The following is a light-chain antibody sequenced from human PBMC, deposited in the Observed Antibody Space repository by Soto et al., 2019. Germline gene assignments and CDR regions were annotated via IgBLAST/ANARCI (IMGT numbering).Light chain of an antibody. V-gene: IGKV1-5*01. Sequence: DIQMIQSPSALSASVGDRVTITCRASQSISRRLAWYQQKPGKAPKLLIYDASSLESGVPAGFSGSGSGTQFTLTISSLQPDDFATYYCRQYNSYPWTFDQGTRVEIK. J-gene: IGKJ1*01. CDR1: QSISRR. CDR2: DAS. CDR3: RQYNSYPWT.